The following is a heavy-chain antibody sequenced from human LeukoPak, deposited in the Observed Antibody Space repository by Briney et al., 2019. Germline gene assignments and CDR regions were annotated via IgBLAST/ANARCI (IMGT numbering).Heavy chain of an antibody. CDR3: AREISALGNYFDS. CDR2: ISRSGSAM. V-gene: IGHV3-48*03. Sequence: PGGSLRLSCAASGFTLSSYEMNWVRQAPGKGLEWVSYISRSGSAMYYADSVKGRFTISRDNAKNSLYLHMNSLRAEDTAVYYCAREISALGNYFDSWGQGTLVTVSS. CDR1: GFTLSSYE. D-gene: IGHD7-27*01. J-gene: IGHJ4*02.